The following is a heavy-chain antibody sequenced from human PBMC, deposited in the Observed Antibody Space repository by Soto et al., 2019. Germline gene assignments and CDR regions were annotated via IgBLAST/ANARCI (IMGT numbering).Heavy chain of an antibody. CDR1: GFTFSSHA. V-gene: IGHV3-23*01. CDR3: AKRAYSLGELASFDN. Sequence: GGSLRLSCAASGFTFSSHAMSWVRQTPGKGPEWVSLISFSGATYYADSVKGRFTISRDNSKNTLYLEMNSLRADDTAVYYCAKRAYSLGELASFDNWGQGTQVTVSS. J-gene: IGHJ4*02. CDR2: ISFSGAT. D-gene: IGHD3-16*02.